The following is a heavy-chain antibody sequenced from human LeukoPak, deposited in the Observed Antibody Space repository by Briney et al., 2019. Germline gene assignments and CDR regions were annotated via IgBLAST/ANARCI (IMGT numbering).Heavy chain of an antibody. J-gene: IGHJ4*02. CDR2: IYYRGST. CDR1: GGSISSGGYY. D-gene: IGHD3-22*01. V-gene: IGHV4-31*03. Sequence: PSETPSLTCTVSGGSISSGGYYWSWIRQHPGKGLEWIGSIYYRGSTNHNASLKSRVSISVDTSKNQFSLKLSSVTAADTAVYYCARALGRYYDSNPFDYWGQGTLVTVSS. CDR3: ARALGRYYDSNPFDY.